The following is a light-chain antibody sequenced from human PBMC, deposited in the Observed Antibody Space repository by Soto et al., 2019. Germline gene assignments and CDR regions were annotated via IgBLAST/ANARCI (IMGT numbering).Light chain of an antibody. CDR3: QQYGSSPPGIT. V-gene: IGKV3-20*01. CDR1: QTVSSSS. J-gene: IGKJ5*01. Sequence: MLTQSPGTLSLSPGERATLSCRASQTVSSSSLAWYQQKPGQAPRLLIYDASNRATGIPARFSGSGSGTDFTLTISRLEPEDFAVYYCQQYGSSPPGITFGQGTRLEIK. CDR2: DAS.